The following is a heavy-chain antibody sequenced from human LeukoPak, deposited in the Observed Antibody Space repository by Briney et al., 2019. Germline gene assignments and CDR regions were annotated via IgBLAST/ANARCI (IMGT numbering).Heavy chain of an antibody. D-gene: IGHD3-22*01. CDR3: ARKYYYDSGASYDY. V-gene: IGHV3-21*01. Sequence: GGSLRLSCAASGFTFSIYSMTWVRQAPGKGLEWVSSISSTSSYIYYADSVKGRFTISRDNAKNSLYLQMSSLRVEDTAVYHCARKYYYDSGASYDYWGQGTLVTVSS. CDR1: GFTFSIYS. J-gene: IGHJ4*02. CDR2: ISSTSSYI.